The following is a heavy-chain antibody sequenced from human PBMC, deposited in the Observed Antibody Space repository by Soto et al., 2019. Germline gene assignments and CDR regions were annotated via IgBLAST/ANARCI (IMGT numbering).Heavy chain of an antibody. CDR2: IYPGDSDT. D-gene: IGHD1-26*01. Sequence: GESLKISCKGSGYSFTSYWIGWVRQMPGKGLEWMGIIYPGDSDTRYSPSFQGQVTISAVKSISTAYLQWSSLKASDTAMYYCARHNSSLSYYGRPPASRIGFDPCGQRPLVT. V-gene: IGHV5-51*01. CDR3: ARHNSSLSYYGRPPASRIGFDP. CDR1: GYSFTSYW. J-gene: IGHJ5*02.